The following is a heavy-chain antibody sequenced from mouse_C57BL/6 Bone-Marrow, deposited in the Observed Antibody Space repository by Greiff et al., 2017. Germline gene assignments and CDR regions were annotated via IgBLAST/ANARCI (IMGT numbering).Heavy chain of an antibody. Sequence: VQLQQSGAELVKPGASVKLSCKASGYTFTEYTIHWVKQRSGQGLEWIGWVYPGSGSIKYNEKFKDKATLTADKSSSTVYMVLSRLTSADSAVYFCARHEVELGHFDYWGQGTTLTVSS. D-gene: IGHD4-1*01. J-gene: IGHJ2*01. V-gene: IGHV1-62-2*01. CDR3: ARHEVELGHFDY. CDR2: VYPGSGSI. CDR1: GYTFTEYT.